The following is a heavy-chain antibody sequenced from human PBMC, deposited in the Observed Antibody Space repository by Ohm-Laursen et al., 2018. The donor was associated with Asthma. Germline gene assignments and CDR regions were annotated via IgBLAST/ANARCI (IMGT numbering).Heavy chain of an antibody. V-gene: IGHV1-46*01. CDR1: GYTFTRYY. D-gene: IGHD5-24*01. Sequence: ASVKVSCNASGYTFTRYYIHWVRQAPGQGLEWMGIINPTGGTTNYSQKFKGRVTMTRDTSTSTVYMQLSSLRSEDTAVYYCGRDRDGYRPSTWFDPWGQGTLVTVSS. CDR2: INPTGGTT. CDR3: GRDRDGYRPSTWFDP. J-gene: IGHJ5*02.